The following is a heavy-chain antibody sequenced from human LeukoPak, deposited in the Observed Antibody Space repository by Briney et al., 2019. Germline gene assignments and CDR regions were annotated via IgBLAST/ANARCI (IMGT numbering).Heavy chain of an antibody. CDR2: IRSKANSYAT. D-gene: IGHD6-19*01. CDR1: GFTCSGSA. Sequence: GVSLRRSCAASGFTCSGSAMHWVRQASGKGLEWVGRIRSKANSYATAYAASVKGRFTISRDDSKNTAYLQMNSLKTEDTAVYYCTGVAVAGTDTAWFDPWGQGTLVTVSS. CDR3: TGVAVAGTDTAWFDP. J-gene: IGHJ5*02. V-gene: IGHV3-73*01.